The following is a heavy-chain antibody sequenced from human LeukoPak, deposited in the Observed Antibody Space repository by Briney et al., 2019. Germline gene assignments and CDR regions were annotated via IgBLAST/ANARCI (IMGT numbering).Heavy chain of an antibody. CDR2: MNPNSGNT. CDR1: GYTFTSYD. J-gene: IGHJ4*02. V-gene: IGHV1-8*01. Sequence: ASVKVSCKASGYTFTSYDINWVRQATGQGLEWMGWMNPNSGNTGYAQKFQGRATMTRNTSISTAYMELSSLRSEDTAAYYCARGRRGTTVTTFRLGQVFDYWGQGTLVTVSS. CDR3: ARGRRGTTVTTFRLGQVFDY. D-gene: IGHD4-17*01.